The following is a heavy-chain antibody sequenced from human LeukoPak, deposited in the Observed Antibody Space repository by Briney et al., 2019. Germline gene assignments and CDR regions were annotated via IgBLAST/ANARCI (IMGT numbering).Heavy chain of an antibody. CDR2: IKEDGSEK. CDR3: ARWLHWYFDL. D-gene: IGHD5-12*01. J-gene: IGHJ2*01. V-gene: IGHV3-7*03. Sequence: PGGSLRLSCAASGSTFSSYWMSWVRQAPGKGLEWVANIKEDGSEKNYVDSVKGRFTISRDNAKNSLHLQMNSLGAEDTALYYCARWLHWYFDLWGRGTRVTVSS. CDR1: GSTFSSYW.